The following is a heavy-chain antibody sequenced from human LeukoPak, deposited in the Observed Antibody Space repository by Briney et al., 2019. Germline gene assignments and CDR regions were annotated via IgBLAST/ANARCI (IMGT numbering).Heavy chain of an antibody. CDR3: ARVAGGLDYYAPGAFDI. J-gene: IGHJ3*02. CDR1: GFTFSSYD. CDR2: IGTAGDT. Sequence: GGSLRLSCAASGFTFSSYDMHWVRQATGKGLKWVSAIGTAGDTYYPGSVKGRFTISRENAKNSLYLQMNSLRAGDTAVYYCARVAGGLDYYAPGAFDIWGQGTMVTVSS. D-gene: IGHD3-10*01. V-gene: IGHV3-13*01.